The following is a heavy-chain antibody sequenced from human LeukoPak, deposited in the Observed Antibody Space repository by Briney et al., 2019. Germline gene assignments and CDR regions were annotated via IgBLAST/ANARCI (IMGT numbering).Heavy chain of an antibody. V-gene: IGHV3-30*02. Sequence: GGSLRRSCAASGFTFISYGMHWVRQAPGKGREGVAFIRYDGSNKYYADSVKGRFTSSRDNSKKTLYLQMNSLRAEDTAVYYCAKGDQWLARAAEYFQHWGQGTLVTVSS. CDR1: GFTFISYG. CDR2: IRYDGSNK. CDR3: AKGDQWLARAAEYFQH. D-gene: IGHD6-19*01. J-gene: IGHJ1*01.